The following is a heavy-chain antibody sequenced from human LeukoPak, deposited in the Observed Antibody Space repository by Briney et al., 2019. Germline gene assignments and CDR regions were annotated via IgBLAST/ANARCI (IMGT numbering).Heavy chain of an antibody. J-gene: IGHJ5*02. D-gene: IGHD2-15*01. CDR1: GGTFSSYA. CDR2: IIPIFGTA. V-gene: IGHV1-69*13. Sequence: GASAKVSCKASGGTFSSYAISWVRQAPGQGLEWMGGIIPIFGTANYAQKFQGRVTITADESTSTAYMELSSLRSEDTAVYYCARALEVAATRWFDPWGQGTLVTVSS. CDR3: ARALEVAATRWFDP.